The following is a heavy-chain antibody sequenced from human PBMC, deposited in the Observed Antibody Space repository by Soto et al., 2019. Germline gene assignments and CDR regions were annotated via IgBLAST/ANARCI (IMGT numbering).Heavy chain of an antibody. CDR3: ARSLGYCNNGVCPMDV. V-gene: IGHV1-3*05. Sequence: QVQLVQSGAEEKKPGASVKVSCKASGYTFTSYAMHWVRQAPGQRLEWMGWINAGNGNTKYSQKFQGRVTITRDTSASTAYMELSSLRSEDTAVYYCARSLGYCNNGVCPMDVWGQGTTVTVSS. CDR2: INAGNGNT. J-gene: IGHJ6*02. CDR1: GYTFTSYA. D-gene: IGHD2-8*01.